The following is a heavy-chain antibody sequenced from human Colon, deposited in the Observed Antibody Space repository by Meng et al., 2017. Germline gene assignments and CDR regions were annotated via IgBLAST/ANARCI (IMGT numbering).Heavy chain of an antibody. Sequence: GESLKISCKGSGSSFTSYWIGWVRHMPGTGLEWMGVIYSGYSDTRYSPSFQRQVTISAVKSISTAYLQWSSLKASDTAVYYCASSVSPVWYFDLWGRGTLVTVSS. CDR2: IYSGYSDT. D-gene: IGHD5/OR15-5a*01. CDR3: ASSVSPVWYFDL. J-gene: IGHJ2*01. V-gene: IGHV5-51*01. CDR1: GSSFTSYW.